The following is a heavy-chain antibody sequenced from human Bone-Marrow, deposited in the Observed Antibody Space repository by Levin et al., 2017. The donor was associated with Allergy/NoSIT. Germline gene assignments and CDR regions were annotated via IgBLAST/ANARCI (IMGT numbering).Heavy chain of an antibody. J-gene: IGHJ4*02. CDR2: VYYSGST. Sequence: SQTLSLTCTVSGDSIRSNNFFWGWIRQPPGKGLQLIGYVYYSGSTFFTPSLESRVSMSVDTSNNHFSLNLNSVTAADTAVYYCARGRDGYKSHFDYWGQGTLVTVAS. CDR1: GDSIRSNNFF. CDR3: ARGRDGYKSHFDY. V-gene: IGHV4-39*07. D-gene: IGHD5-24*01.